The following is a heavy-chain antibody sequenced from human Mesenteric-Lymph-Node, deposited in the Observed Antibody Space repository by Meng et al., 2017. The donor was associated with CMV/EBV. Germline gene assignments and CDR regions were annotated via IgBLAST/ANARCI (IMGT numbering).Heavy chain of an antibody. Sequence: SVKVSCKASRGTLSNYAISWVRQAPGQGLEWMGGIIPIYGTPDYAQKFQGRVTITTDESTSTAYVELSSLRSEDTAVYYCARAGIDPRRGNYYGMDVWGRGTTVTVSS. J-gene: IGHJ6*02. CDR3: ARAGIDPRRGNYYGMDV. CDR2: IIPIYGTP. CDR1: RGTLSNYA. D-gene: IGHD6-6*01. V-gene: IGHV1-69*05.